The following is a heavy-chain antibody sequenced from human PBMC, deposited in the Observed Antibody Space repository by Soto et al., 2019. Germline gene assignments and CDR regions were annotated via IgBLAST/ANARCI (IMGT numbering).Heavy chain of an antibody. Sequence: LSFATSGFTFNNARMGWVRQAPGKGLEWVGRIKSKTSGVTAYYAAPVKGRFTVSRDDSINTLYPEMKSLKTEETALYYCAWSGYDWSNSWGQGNLVSVSS. CDR3: AWSGYDWSNS. V-gene: IGHV3-15*01. D-gene: IGHD3-3*01. CDR1: GFTFNNAR. J-gene: IGHJ5*01. CDR2: IKSKTSGVTA.